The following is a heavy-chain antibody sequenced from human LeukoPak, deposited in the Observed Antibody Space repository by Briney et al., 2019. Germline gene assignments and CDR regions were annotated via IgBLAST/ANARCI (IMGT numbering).Heavy chain of an antibody. Sequence: GGSLRLSCAASGFTFDDYAMHWVRQAPGKGLEWVSGISWNSGSIGYADSVKGRFTISRDNAKNSLYLQMNSLRAEDTALYYCAKDMRTVTLYALDIWGQGTMVTVSS. CDR2: ISWNSGSI. CDR3: AKDMRTVTLYALDI. V-gene: IGHV3-9*01. J-gene: IGHJ3*02. D-gene: IGHD4-17*01. CDR1: GFTFDDYA.